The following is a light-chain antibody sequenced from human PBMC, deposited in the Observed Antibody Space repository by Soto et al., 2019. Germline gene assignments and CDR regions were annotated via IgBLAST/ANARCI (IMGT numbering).Light chain of an antibody. J-gene: IGKJ1*01. CDR1: QSVTSN. CDR2: GAS. CDR3: QQYNNWPPT. V-gene: IGKV3-15*01. Sequence: EIVMTQSPATLSVSPGERATLSCRASQSVTSNLAWYQQKPGHAPRLLIYGASTGATGIPARFSGSGSGTEFTLTISSLQSEDFAVYCCQQYNNWPPTFGQGTKVDIK.